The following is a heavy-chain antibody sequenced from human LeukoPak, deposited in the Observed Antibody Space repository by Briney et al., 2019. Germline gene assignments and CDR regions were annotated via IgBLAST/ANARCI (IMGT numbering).Heavy chain of an antibody. D-gene: IGHD3-16*02. J-gene: IGHJ4*02. CDR3: ARCADCTITYYDYVWGSYRRKYYFDY. CDR2: ISAYNGNT. Sequence: GASVKVSCKASGYTFTSYGISWVRQAPGQGLERMGWISAYNGNTNYAQKLQGRVTMTTDTSTSTAYMELRSLRSDDTAVYYCARCADCTITYYDYVWGSYRRKYYFDYWGQGTLVTVSS. V-gene: IGHV1-18*01. CDR1: GYTFTSYG.